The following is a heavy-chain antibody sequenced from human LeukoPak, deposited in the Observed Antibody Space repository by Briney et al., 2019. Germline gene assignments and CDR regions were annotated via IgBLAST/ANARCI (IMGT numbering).Heavy chain of an antibody. CDR2: IRYDGSNK. CDR1: GFTFSSYG. D-gene: IGHD1-26*01. Sequence: PGGSLRLSCAASGFTFSSYGMHWVRQAPGKGLEWVAFIRYDGSNKYYADSVKGRFTISRDNAKNSLYLQMNSLRAEDTSVYYCVRDSRWAFDYWGQGALVTVSS. CDR3: VRDSRWAFDY. V-gene: IGHV3-30*02. J-gene: IGHJ4*02.